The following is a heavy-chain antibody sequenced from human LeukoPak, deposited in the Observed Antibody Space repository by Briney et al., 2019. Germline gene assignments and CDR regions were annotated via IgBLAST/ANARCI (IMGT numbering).Heavy chain of an antibody. V-gene: IGHV4-31*03. Sequence: SETLSLTCTVSGGSISSGGYYWSWIRQHPGKGLEWIGYIYYSGSTYYNPSLKSRVTISVDTSKNQFSLKLSSVTAADTAVYYCARDRASGMVVATRYFDLWGRGTLVTVSS. CDR3: ARDRASGMVVATRYFDL. J-gene: IGHJ2*01. D-gene: IGHD3-22*01. CDR1: GGSISSGGYY. CDR2: IYYSGST.